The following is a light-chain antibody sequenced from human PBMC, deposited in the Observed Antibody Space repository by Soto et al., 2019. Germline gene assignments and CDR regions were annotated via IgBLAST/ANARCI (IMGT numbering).Light chain of an antibody. J-gene: IGKJ1*01. CDR3: QQYNNWPPWT. CDR2: GAS. CDR1: QSVSSN. V-gene: IGKV3-15*01. Sequence: EIVMTQSPATLSVSPGERVTLSCRASQSVSSNLAWYQQKPGQAPRLLIYGASTRATGIPARFSGSGSGTEFNLTIRSLQSEDFAVYYCQQYNNWPPWTFGQGTKVEIK.